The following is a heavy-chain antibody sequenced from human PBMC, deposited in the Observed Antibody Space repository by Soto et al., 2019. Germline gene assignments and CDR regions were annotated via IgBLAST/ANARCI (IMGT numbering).Heavy chain of an antibody. Sequence: GESLKISCKGSGYSFTSYWIGWVRQMPGKGLEWMGIIYPGDSDTRYSPSFQGQVTISADKSISTAYLQWSSLKASDTAMYYCARAQGYSSSWYSTGYYYYGMDVWGQGTTVTVS. V-gene: IGHV5-51*01. CDR1: GYSFTSYW. CDR2: IYPGDSDT. D-gene: IGHD6-13*01. CDR3: ARAQGYSSSWYSTGYYYYGMDV. J-gene: IGHJ6*02.